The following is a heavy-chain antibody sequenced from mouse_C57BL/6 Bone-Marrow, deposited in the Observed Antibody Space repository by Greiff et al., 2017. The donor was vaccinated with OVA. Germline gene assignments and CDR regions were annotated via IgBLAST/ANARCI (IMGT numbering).Heavy chain of an antibody. CDR3: ARAYSFAY. V-gene: IGHV3-6*01. Sequence: EVKLQQSGPGLVKPSQSLSLTCSVTGYSITSGYYWNWIRQLPGNKLEWMGYISYDGSNNYNPSLKNRISITRDTSKNQFFLKLNSVTTEDTATYYCARAYSFAYWGQGTLVTVSA. J-gene: IGHJ3*01. CDR1: GYSITSGYY. CDR2: ISYDGSN. D-gene: IGHD2-10*01.